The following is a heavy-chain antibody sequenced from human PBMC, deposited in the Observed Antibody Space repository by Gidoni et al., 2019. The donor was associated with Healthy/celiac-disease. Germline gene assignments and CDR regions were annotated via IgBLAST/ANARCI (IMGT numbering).Heavy chain of an antibody. CDR2: ISYTVST. V-gene: IGHV4-39*01. Sequence: QLQLQESVPGLVKPSETLSLTCTVSGGSISSSNHYWDWIRQSPGKGLEWIGSISYTVSTHYNPSLKSRVTISVDTSKNQFSLKLKSVTAADTAVYYCARLVDTPMMSGWADGGFDMWGHGTMVTVSS. CDR3: ARLVDTPMMSGWADGGFDM. J-gene: IGHJ3*02. CDR1: GGSISSSNHY. D-gene: IGHD5-18*01.